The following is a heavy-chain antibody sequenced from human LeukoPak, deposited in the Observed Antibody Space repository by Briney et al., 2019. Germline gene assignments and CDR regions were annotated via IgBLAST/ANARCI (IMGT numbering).Heavy chain of an antibody. V-gene: IGHV1-69*13. D-gene: IGHD3-9*01. CDR2: IIPIFGTA. CDR1: GGTFSSYA. J-gene: IGHJ4*02. Sequence: GASVKVSCKASGGTFSSYAISWVRQAPGQGLEWMGGIIPIFGTANYAQKFQGRVTITADESTSTAYMELSSLRSEDTAVYYCASSRARYDILTYFDYWGQGTLVTVSS. CDR3: ASSRARYDILTYFDY.